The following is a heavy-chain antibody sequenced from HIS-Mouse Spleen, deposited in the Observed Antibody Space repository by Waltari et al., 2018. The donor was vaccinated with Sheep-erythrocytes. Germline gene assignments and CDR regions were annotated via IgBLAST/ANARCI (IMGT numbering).Heavy chain of an antibody. V-gene: IGHV4-38-2*02. Sequence: QVQLQESGPGLVKPSETLSLTCTVSGYSISSGYYWGWIRQPPGKGLEWIGSIYHSGGTHHTPSLKSRVTISVDTSKTQFSRKLSSVTAADTAVYYCASQPNWGYWYFDLWGRGTLVTVSS. CDR2: IYHSGGT. CDR3: ASQPNWGYWYFDL. J-gene: IGHJ2*01. CDR1: GYSISSGYY. D-gene: IGHD7-27*01.